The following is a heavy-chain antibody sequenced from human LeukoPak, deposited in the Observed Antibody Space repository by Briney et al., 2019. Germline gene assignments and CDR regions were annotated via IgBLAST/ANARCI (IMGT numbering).Heavy chain of an antibody. J-gene: IGHJ5*02. CDR1: GGSISSYY. Sequence: PSETLSLTCTVSGGSISSYYWSWIRQPPGKGREWIGYIYYSGSTNYNPSLKSRVTISVDTSKNQFSLKLSSVTAADTAVYYCARERGVYDQNWFDPWGQGTLVTVSS. CDR2: IYYSGST. CDR3: ARERGVYDQNWFDP. V-gene: IGHV4-59*01. D-gene: IGHD5/OR15-5a*01.